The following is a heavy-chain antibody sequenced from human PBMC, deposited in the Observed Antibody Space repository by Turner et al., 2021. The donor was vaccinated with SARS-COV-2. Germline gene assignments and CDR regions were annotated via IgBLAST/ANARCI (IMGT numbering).Heavy chain of an antibody. CDR2: IWYDGSNK. Sequence: QVQLVESGGGVVQPGRSLRLSCAASGFTFSSYGMDWVRQAPGKGLEWVALIWYDGSNKYYADSVKGRFTISRDNSKNTLYLQMNSLRAEDTAVYYCARDLFQDYGSGSYRLDYWGQGTLVTVSS. CDR1: GFTFSSYG. D-gene: IGHD3-10*01. J-gene: IGHJ4*02. CDR3: ARDLFQDYGSGSYRLDY. V-gene: IGHV3-33*01.